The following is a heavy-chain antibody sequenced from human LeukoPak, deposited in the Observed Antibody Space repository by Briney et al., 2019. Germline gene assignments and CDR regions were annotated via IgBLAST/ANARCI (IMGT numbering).Heavy chain of an antibody. Sequence: PSETLSLTCAVSGYSISSGYYWSWIRQPPGKGLEWIGYIYYSGSTYYNPSLQSRVTISVDTSKNQFSLKLSSVTAADTAVYYCARESTYYDTLTGYLRPRYFDYWGQGTLVTVSS. CDR2: IYYSGST. J-gene: IGHJ4*02. CDR1: GYSISSGYY. CDR3: ARESTYYDTLTGYLRPRYFDY. V-gene: IGHV4-30-4*08. D-gene: IGHD3-9*01.